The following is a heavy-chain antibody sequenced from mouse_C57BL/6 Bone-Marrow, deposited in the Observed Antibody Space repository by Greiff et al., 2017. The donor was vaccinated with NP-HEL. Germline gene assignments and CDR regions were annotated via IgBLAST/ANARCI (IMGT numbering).Heavy chain of an antibody. CDR3: ARCSMVIGYFDV. CDR1: GYTFTSYW. D-gene: IGHD2-10*02. CDR2: IHPNSGST. Sequence: VKLQQPGAELVKPGASVKLSCKASGYTFTSYWMHWVKQRPGQGLEWLGMIHPNSGSTNYNEKFKSKATLTVDKSSSTAYMQLSSLTSEDSAVYYCARCSMVIGYFDVWGTGTTVTVSS. J-gene: IGHJ1*03. V-gene: IGHV1-64*01.